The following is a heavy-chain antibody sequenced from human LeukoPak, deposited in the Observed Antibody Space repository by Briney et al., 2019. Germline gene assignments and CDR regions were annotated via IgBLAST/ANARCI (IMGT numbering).Heavy chain of an antibody. CDR2: NNHRGST. J-gene: IGHJ6*02. Sequence: PSETLSLTCAVYGGSFSGYYWSWIRQPPGKGLEWIGDNNHRGSTNYNQSLKSRVTISVDTSKNQFSLKLSSVTAADTAVYYCARGRTTETTFYYYYYGMDVWGQGTTVTVSS. D-gene: IGHD4-11*01. CDR3: ARGRTTETTFYYYYYGMDV. V-gene: IGHV4-34*01. CDR1: GGSFSGYY.